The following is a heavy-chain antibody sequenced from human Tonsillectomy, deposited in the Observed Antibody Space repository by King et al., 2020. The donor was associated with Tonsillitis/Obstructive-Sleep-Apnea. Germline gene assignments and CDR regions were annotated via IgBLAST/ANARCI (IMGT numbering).Heavy chain of an antibody. D-gene: IGHD2-2*01. CDR2: ISSSSSYT. CDR1: GFTFSDYY. CDR3: AREVDLGYCSSTSCSAVDY. Sequence: VKLVKSGGGLVKPGGSLRLSCAASGFTFSDYYMSWIRQAPGKGLEWVSYISSSSSYTNYADSVKGRFTISRDNAKNSLYLQMNSLRAEDTAVYYCAREVDLGYCSSTSCSAVDYWGQGTLVTVSS. V-gene: IGHV3-11*05. J-gene: IGHJ4*02.